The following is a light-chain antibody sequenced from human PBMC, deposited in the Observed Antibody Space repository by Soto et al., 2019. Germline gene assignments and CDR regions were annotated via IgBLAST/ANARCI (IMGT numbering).Light chain of an antibody. V-gene: IGLV7-46*01. CDR1: TGAVTSSHY. CDR3: SLSYSDVRV. J-gene: IGLJ3*02. Sequence: QAVVTQEPSLTVSPGGTVTLTCGSSTGAVTSSHYPYWFQQKPGQAPRALICDTSNKHSWTPARFSGSLLGGKPALILSGAQPEDEADYYCSLSYSDVRVFGGGTQLTVL. CDR2: DTS.